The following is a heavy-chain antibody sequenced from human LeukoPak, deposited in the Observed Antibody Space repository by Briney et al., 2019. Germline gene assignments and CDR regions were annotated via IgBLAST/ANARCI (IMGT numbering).Heavy chain of an antibody. Sequence: GGSLRLSCAASGFTFSSYWMSWVRQAPGKGLEWVANIKQDGSEKYYVDSVKGRFTISRDNAKNSLYLQMNSLRAEDTAVYYCARSVVISGYCYFDYWGQGTLVTVPS. D-gene: IGHD3-22*01. CDR1: GFTFSSYW. CDR2: IKQDGSEK. J-gene: IGHJ4*02. CDR3: ARSVVISGYCYFDY. V-gene: IGHV3-7*01.